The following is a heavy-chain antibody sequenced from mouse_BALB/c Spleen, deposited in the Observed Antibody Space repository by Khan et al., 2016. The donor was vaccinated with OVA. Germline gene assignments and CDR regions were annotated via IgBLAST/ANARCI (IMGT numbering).Heavy chain of an antibody. J-gene: IGHJ3*01. CDR3: ARDTTATPY. CDR1: GFSLTSYG. D-gene: IGHD1-2*01. V-gene: IGHV2-9*02. CDR2: ISAGGST. Sequence: QVQLKESGPGLVAPSQSLSITCTVSGFSLTSYGVHWVRQPPGKGLEWLGIISAGGSTNYNSPLMSSLSISKDNSKSQVFLKMNSLQTDDTAMYYCARDTTATPYGGQGTLVTVSA.